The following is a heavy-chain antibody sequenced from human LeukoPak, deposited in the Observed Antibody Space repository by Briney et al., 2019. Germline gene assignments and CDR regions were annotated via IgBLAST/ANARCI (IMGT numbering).Heavy chain of an antibody. V-gene: IGHV3-48*03. Sequence: PGGSLRLSCAASGFTFSSYEMNWVRQAPGKGLEWVADISYGGSNIYYADSVKGRFTISRDKAKNSLYLQMNSLRAEDTAVYYCARVLWFGEFYFDYWGQGTLVTVSS. CDR1: GFTFSSYE. CDR3: ARVLWFGEFYFDY. D-gene: IGHD3-10*01. J-gene: IGHJ4*02. CDR2: ISYGGSNI.